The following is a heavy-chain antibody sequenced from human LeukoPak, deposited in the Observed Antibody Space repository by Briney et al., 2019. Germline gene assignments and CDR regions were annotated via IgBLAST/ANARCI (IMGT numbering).Heavy chain of an antibody. CDR2: INHSGST. Sequence: SETLSLTCAVYGGSFSGYYWSWVRQPPGKGLEWIGEINHSGSTNYNPSLKSRVTISVDTSKNQFSLKLNSVTAADTAVYYCARAFVGGDYVWGSYRTPPRDHAFDIWGQGTMVTVSS. CDR3: ARAFVGGDYVWGSYRTPPRDHAFDI. J-gene: IGHJ3*02. D-gene: IGHD3-16*02. V-gene: IGHV4-34*01. CDR1: GGSFSGYY.